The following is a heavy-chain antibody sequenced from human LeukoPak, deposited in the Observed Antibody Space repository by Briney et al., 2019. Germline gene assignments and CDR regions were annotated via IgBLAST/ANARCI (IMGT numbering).Heavy chain of an antibody. D-gene: IGHD5-12*01. J-gene: IGHJ4*02. Sequence: PGGSLRLSCAASGLVFTTAWMIWVRQAPGKGLEWVGRIKSKSDGGTTDYAAPVKGRFTISRDDSKNTLYLQMSSLKTEDTAVYYCTTDGGFIVATIIFDYWGQGTLVTVSS. CDR3: TTDGGFIVATIIFDY. V-gene: IGHV3-15*01. CDR2: IKSKSDGGTT. CDR1: GLVFTTAW.